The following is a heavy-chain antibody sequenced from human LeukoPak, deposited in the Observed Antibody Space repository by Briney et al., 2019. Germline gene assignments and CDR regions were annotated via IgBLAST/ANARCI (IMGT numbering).Heavy chain of an antibody. CDR2: IYYSGST. CDR3: AREITGTTSWFDP. D-gene: IGHD1-20*01. V-gene: IGHV4-30-4*01. J-gene: IGHJ5*02. CDR1: GGSISSGDYY. Sequence: SETLSLTCTVSGGSISSGDYYWSWIRQPPGKGLECIGYIYYSGSTYYNPSLKSRVTISVDTSKNQFSLKLSSVTAADTAVYYCAREITGTTSWFDPWGQGTLVTVSS.